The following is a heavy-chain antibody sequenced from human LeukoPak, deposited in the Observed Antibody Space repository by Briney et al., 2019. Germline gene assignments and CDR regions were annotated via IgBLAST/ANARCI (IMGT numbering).Heavy chain of an antibody. CDR3: ARDGTDPFDY. V-gene: IGHV3-7*01. D-gene: IGHD1-1*01. CDR1: GFTFSSYS. Sequence: AGGSLRLSCAASGFTFSSYSMNWVRQAPGKGPEWVANIKQDGSEKYYVDSVKGRFTISRDNTKNSLYLQMNSLRDEDTAVYYCARDGTDPFDYGGQGTLVTVSS. CDR2: IKQDGSEK. J-gene: IGHJ4*02.